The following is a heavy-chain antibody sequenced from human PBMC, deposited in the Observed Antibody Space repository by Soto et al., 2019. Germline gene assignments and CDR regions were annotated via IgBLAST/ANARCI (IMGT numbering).Heavy chain of an antibody. J-gene: IGHJ4*02. Sequence: QVQLVQSGAEMKKPGSSVKVSCQSPGGTFNTYAMNWVRQAPGQGPEWMGDISPMFGAANYAPKFQVRVTITADESTGTSYMQLSSLTSEDTALYFCAREVQVHTPAFVYWGQGTLVTVSS. CDR3: AREVQVHTPAFVY. D-gene: IGHD3-10*01. CDR2: ISPMFGAA. V-gene: IGHV1-69*19. CDR1: GGTFNTYA.